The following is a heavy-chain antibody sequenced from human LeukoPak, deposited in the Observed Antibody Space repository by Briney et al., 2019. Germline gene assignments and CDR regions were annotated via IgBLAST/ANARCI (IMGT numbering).Heavy chain of an antibody. CDR1: GGSVSSGSYD. Sequence: SGTLSLTCTVSGGSVSSGSYDWSWIRQPPGKGLEWFGYTYYSGSTNYNPSLKSRVTISLDTSKNQFSLKLNSVTAADTAVYYCASAPNVRYFDYWGQGTLVTVSS. CDR2: TYYSGST. CDR3: ASAPNVRYFDY. V-gene: IGHV4-61*01. J-gene: IGHJ4*02.